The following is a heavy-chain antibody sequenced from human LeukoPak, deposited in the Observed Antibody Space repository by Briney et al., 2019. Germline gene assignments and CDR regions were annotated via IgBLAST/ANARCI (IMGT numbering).Heavy chain of an antibody. CDR2: IIPIFGTA. Sequence: GSSVKVSCKASGGTFSSYAISWVRQAPGQGLEGMGGIIPIFGTANYAQKFQGRVTITADESTSTAYMELSSLRSEDTAVYYCASGDTAMVTCDYWGQGTLVTVSS. V-gene: IGHV1-69*01. CDR1: GGTFSSYA. J-gene: IGHJ4*02. D-gene: IGHD5-18*01. CDR3: ASGDTAMVTCDY.